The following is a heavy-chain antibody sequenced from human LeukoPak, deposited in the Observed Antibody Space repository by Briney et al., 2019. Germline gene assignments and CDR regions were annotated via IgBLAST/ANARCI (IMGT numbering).Heavy chain of an antibody. V-gene: IGHV3-9*01. CDR2: IIWNSGSI. D-gene: IGHD2-15*01. CDR3: ARDPLIGYCSGGSCYRYFDY. CDR1: GFTFDDYA. J-gene: IGHJ4*02. Sequence: SLRLSCAASGFTFDDYAMHWVRQAPGKGLEWVSGIIWNSGSIGYADSVKGRFTISRDTAKNSLYLQMNSLRAEDTALYYCARDPLIGYCSGGSCYRYFDYWGQGTLVTVSS.